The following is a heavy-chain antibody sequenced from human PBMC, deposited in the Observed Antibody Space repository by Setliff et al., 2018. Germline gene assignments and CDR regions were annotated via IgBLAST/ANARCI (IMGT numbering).Heavy chain of an antibody. V-gene: IGHV3-7*01. CDR2: IKQDGSEK. Sequence: AVGSLRLSCAASGFTFSSYWMSWVRQAPGKGLEWVANIKQDGSEKYYVDSVKGRFTISRDNAKNSLYLQMNSLRAEDTAVYYCARDGRTRYYYYYMDVWGKGTTVTVSS. J-gene: IGHJ6*03. CDR3: ARDGRTRYYYYYMDV. CDR1: GFTFSSYW.